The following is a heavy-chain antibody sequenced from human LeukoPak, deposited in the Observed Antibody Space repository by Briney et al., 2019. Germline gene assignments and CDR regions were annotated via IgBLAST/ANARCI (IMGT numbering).Heavy chain of an antibody. J-gene: IGHJ4*02. CDR3: VRTNYYDTSGYYWAFDY. D-gene: IGHD3-22*01. Sequence: PGRSLRLSCAASGFTFNNYAMHWVRQAPGKGLEWVAVISFDGNSKYYADSVKGRFTVSRDNSKNALYLEINSLRAEDTAIFYCVRTNYYDTSGYYWAFDYWGQGTLVTVSS. CDR1: GFTFNNYA. CDR2: ISFDGNSK. V-gene: IGHV3-30-3*01.